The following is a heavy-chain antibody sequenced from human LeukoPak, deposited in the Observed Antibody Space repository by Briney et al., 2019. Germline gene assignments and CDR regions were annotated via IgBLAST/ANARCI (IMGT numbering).Heavy chain of an antibody. CDR3: AEKGGY. CDR1: GGSFSGYY. Sequence: PSETLSLTCAVHGGSFSGYYWSWIRQPPGKGLEWIGEINHSGSTNYNPSLKSRVTISVDTSKNQFSLKLSSVTAADTAAYYCAEKGGYWGQGTLVTVSS. V-gene: IGHV4-34*01. CDR2: INHSGST. J-gene: IGHJ4*02. D-gene: IGHD2-15*01.